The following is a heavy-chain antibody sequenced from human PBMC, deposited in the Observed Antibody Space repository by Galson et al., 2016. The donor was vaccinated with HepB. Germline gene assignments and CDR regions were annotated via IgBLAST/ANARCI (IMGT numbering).Heavy chain of an antibody. CDR3: ARVGSSGWSYSYLDY. V-gene: IGHV1-2*02. J-gene: IGHJ4*02. D-gene: IGHD6-13*01. CDR2: INPNGGGT. Sequence: SVKVSCKASGYTFTGHYIHWVRQAPGQGLEWMGWINPNGGGTNSAQKLHGRLTMTRDTSVSTAHMELTRLRSDDTAVYYCARVGSSGWSYSYLDYWGQGTLFTVSS. CDR1: GYTFTGHY.